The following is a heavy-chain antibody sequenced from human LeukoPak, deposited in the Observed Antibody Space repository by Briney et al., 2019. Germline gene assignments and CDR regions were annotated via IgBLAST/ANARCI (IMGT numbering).Heavy chain of an antibody. CDR1: GGTFTSYA. Sequence: WASVKVSRKASGGTFTSYAMHWVRQAPGQRLEWMGCINAGNGNTKYSQKFQGRVTITRDTSASTAYMELSSLRSEDTAVYYCTRDLPIAVAGTPPGGVDYWGQGTLVTVSS. CDR3: TRDLPIAVAGTPPGGVDY. V-gene: IGHV1-3*01. CDR2: INAGNGNT. D-gene: IGHD6-19*01. J-gene: IGHJ4*02.